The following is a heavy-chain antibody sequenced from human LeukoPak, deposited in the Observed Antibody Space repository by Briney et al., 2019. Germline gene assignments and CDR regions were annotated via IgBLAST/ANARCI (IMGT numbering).Heavy chain of an antibody. V-gene: IGHV4-59*08. CDR1: GGSISGYY. Sequence: PSEALSLTCSVSGGSISGYYWTWIRQPPGKELEWIGYKYYSGSTNYNPSLKSRLTISVDTSKNQISLKLTSVTAADTAIYYCARHKGSWILDAFGFWGQGTLVTV. J-gene: IGHJ3*01. D-gene: IGHD3-10*01. CDR2: KYYSGST. CDR3: ARHKGSWILDAFGF.